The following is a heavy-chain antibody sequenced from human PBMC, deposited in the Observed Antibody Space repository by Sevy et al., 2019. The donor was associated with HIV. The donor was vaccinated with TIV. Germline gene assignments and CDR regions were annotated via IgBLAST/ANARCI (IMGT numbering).Heavy chain of an antibody. J-gene: IGHJ4*02. CDR1: GITFSSHA. CDR3: ARADYGDYSGEFDY. Sequence: GGSLRLSCAASGITFSSHAMHWVRQAPGKGLEWVTIISYDGSNKYYADSVKGRFTISRDNSKNTLYLQMNSLRAEDKAVYYCARADYGDYSGEFDYWGQGILVTVSS. V-gene: IGHV3-30-3*01. D-gene: IGHD4-17*01. CDR2: ISYDGSNK.